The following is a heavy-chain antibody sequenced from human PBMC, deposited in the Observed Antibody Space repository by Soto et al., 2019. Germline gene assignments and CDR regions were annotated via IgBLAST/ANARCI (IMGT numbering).Heavy chain of an antibody. CDR1: GDSVSSSHW. CDR3: ARQLERGDLPEGFEY. CDR2: IFHSGTT. V-gene: IGHV4-4*02. Sequence: QVQLQESGPGLVEPSGTLSLTCAVSGDSVSSSHWWSWVRQSPGKGLEWIGQIFHSGTTRYNPSLESRVTMSVDKSNNQLSLKLRSVTAADTAVYYCARQLERGDLPEGFEYWGQGTLATVSS. J-gene: IGHJ4*02. D-gene: IGHD1-1*01.